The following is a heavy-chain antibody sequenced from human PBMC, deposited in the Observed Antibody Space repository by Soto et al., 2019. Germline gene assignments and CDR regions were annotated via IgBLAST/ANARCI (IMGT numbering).Heavy chain of an antibody. CDR2: IYSGGST. J-gene: IGHJ4*02. Sequence: PGGSLRLSCAASGVSISSKFMSWVRQAPGTGLEWVSIIYSGGSTYYADSVKGRFTISRDNSKDTLYLQMNSLRGEDTAVYYCARDRAYCGSDCPLGYWGQGT. V-gene: IGHV3-66*01. D-gene: IGHD2-21*02. CDR1: GVSISSKF. CDR3: ARDRAYCGSDCPLGY.